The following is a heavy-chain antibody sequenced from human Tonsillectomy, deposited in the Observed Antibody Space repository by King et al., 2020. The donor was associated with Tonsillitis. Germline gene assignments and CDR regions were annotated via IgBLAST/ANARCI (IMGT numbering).Heavy chain of an antibody. CDR1: GFTFSSYS. J-gene: IGHJ4*02. Sequence: VQLVESGGGLVQPGGSLRLSCAASGFTFSSYSMNWVRQAPGKGLEWVSYISSSSSTIYYADSVKGRFTISRDNAKNSLYLQMNSLGAEDTAVYYCARDAQDPHPHLSFDYWGQGTLVTVSS. V-gene: IGHV3-48*04. CDR2: ISSSSSTI. D-gene: IGHD2/OR15-2a*01. CDR3: ARDAQDPHPHLSFDY.